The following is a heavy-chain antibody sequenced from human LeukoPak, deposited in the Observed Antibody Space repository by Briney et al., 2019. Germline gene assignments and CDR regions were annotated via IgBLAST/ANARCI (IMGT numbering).Heavy chain of an antibody. V-gene: IGHV3-23*01. CDR1: GFTFSSYA. CDR3: AKDRPNYYDSSGHYYRRNGDY. Sequence: GGSLRLSCAASGFTFSSYAMSWVRQAPGKGLEWVSSITSSGGSTYYAGSVKGQFTISRDNSKNTVYLQMNSLRAEDTAVYSCAKDRPNYYDSSGHYYRRNGDYWGQGTLVTVSS. D-gene: IGHD3-22*01. J-gene: IGHJ4*02. CDR2: ITSSGGST.